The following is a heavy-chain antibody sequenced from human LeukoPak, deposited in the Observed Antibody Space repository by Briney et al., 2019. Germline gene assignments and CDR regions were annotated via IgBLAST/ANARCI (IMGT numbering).Heavy chain of an antibody. CDR3: ARDNWNYGSSMDV. Sequence: SETLSLTCTVSGGSISSYYWSWIRQPSGKGLEWIGYIYYSGSTNYNPSLKSRVTISVDTSKNQFSLKLSSVTAADTAVYYCARDNWNYGSSMDVWGQGTTVTVSS. CDR2: IYYSGST. V-gene: IGHV4-59*01. D-gene: IGHD1-7*01. CDR1: GGSISSYY. J-gene: IGHJ6*02.